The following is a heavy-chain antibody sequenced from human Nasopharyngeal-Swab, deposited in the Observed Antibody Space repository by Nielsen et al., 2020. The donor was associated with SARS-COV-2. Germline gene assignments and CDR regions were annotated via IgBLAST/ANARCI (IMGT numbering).Heavy chain of an antibody. CDR2: IYYSGST. J-gene: IGHJ6*02. CDR1: GRSVSSARYS. D-gene: IGHD3-10*01. CDR3: AGDHYGSGSPSMDV. Sequence: SEPLSLTCTVSGRSVSSARYSWTCIRQPPGKGLEWIGYIYYSGSTNYNPSLKSRVTISVDTSKNQFSLKLSSVTAADTAVYYCAGDHYGSGSPSMDVWGQGTTVTVSS. V-gene: IGHV4-61*01.